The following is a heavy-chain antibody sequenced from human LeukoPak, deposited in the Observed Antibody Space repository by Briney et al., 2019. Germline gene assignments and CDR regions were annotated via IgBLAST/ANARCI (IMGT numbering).Heavy chain of an antibody. J-gene: IGHJ4*02. Sequence: SGGSLRLSCAASGFTFSSYAMSRVRQAPGKGLEWVSAISGSGGSTYYADSVKGRFTISRDNSKNTLYLQMNSLRAEDTAVYYCAKGQIRGVGRGTIEALDYWGQGTLVTVSS. CDR1: GFTFSSYA. CDR2: ISGSGGST. D-gene: IGHD3-10*01. V-gene: IGHV3-23*01. CDR3: AKGQIRGVGRGTIEALDY.